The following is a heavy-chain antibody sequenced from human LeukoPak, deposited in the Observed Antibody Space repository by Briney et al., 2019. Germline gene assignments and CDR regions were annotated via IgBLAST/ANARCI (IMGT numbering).Heavy chain of an antibody. CDR2: IYPGDSDT. D-gene: IGHD6-19*01. J-gene: IGHJ4*02. V-gene: IGHV5-51*01. CDR3: ARRIAVAGYYFDY. CDR1: GYRFTSYW. Sequence: AEPPKISCKGSGYRFTSYWIGWGRQMPGTGVEGMGIIYPGDSDTRYSPSFQGQVTISADKSISTAYLQWSSLKASDTAMYYCARRIAVAGYYFDYWGQGTLVTVSS.